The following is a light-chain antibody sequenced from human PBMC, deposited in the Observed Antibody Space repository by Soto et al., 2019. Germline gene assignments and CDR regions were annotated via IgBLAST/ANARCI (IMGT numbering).Light chain of an antibody. CDR1: QVISSY. CDR3: QQVNSFPLT. V-gene: IGKV1-9*01. J-gene: IGKJ4*01. Sequence: DIQFAQSPSFLSASVGDRVTITCRASQVISSYLAWYQQKPGKAPKLLIYAASTLQSGVPSRFSGSGSGTEFTLAISSLQPEDFATYYCQQVNSFPLTFGGGTTVEIK. CDR2: AAS.